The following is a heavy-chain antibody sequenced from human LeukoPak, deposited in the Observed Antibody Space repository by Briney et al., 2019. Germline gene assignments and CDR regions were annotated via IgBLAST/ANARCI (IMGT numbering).Heavy chain of an antibody. J-gene: IGHJ4*02. Sequence: GRSLRLSCAASGFTFDDYAMHWVRQAPGKGLEWVSGISWNSGSIGYADSVKGRFTISRDNAKNSLYLQMNSLRAEDTALYYCARLTAMAHFDYWGQGTLVTVSS. V-gene: IGHV3-9*01. CDR3: ARLTAMAHFDY. CDR2: ISWNSGSI. CDR1: GFTFDDYA. D-gene: IGHD5-18*01.